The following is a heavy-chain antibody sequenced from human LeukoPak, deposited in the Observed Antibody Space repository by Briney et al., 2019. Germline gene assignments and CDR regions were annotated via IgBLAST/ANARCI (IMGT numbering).Heavy chain of an antibody. V-gene: IGHV4-30-4*01. CDR3: ARDVLCCSSTSCLGWFDP. CDR1: GGSISSGDYY. D-gene: IGHD2-2*01. J-gene: IGHJ5*02. CDR2: IYYSGST. Sequence: SQTLSLTCTVSGGSISSGDYYWSWIRQPPGKGLEWIGYIYYSGSTYYNPSLKSRVTISVDTSKNQFSLKLSSVTAADTAVYYCARDVLCCSSTSCLGWFDPWGQGTLVTVSS.